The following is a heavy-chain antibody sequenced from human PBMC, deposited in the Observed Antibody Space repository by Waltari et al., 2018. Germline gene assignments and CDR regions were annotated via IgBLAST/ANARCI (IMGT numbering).Heavy chain of an antibody. CDR3: AKDINIFVWYGIDY. D-gene: IGHD3-3*02. J-gene: IGHJ4*02. Sequence: EVQLVESGGVVVQPGGSLRLSCAASGFTFDDYAMHWVRQAPGKGLEWVSLISWDGGRTYYEDSVKGRFTISRDNSKNSLYLQMNSLRAEDTALYYCAKDINIFVWYGIDYWGQGTLVTVSS. CDR2: ISWDGGRT. CDR1: GFTFDDYA. V-gene: IGHV3-43D*04.